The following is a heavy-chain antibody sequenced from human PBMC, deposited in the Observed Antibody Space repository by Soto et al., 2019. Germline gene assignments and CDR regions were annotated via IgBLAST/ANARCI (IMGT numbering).Heavy chain of an antibody. CDR2: TYYRSKWYN. D-gene: IGHD2-15*01. J-gene: IGHJ6*02. CDR1: GDSVSSNSAA. Sequence: SQTLSLTCAISGDSVSSNSAAWNWIRQSPSRGLEWLGRTYYRSKWYNDYAVSVKSRITINPDTSKNQFSLQLNSVTPEDTAVYYCARGSPYYCSGGSCYYYYYGMDVWGQGTTVTVSS. CDR3: ARGSPYYCSGGSCYYYYYGMDV. V-gene: IGHV6-1*01.